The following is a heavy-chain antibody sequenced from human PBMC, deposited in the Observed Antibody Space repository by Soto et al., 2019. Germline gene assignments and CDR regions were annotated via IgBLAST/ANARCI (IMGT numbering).Heavy chain of an antibody. CDR3: ARVIRGAYYNSPLDT. CDR1: GYTFTGFF. V-gene: IGHV1-2*02. CDR2: INPYSGGA. Sequence: ASVKVSCKASGYTFTGFFMHWVRQAPGQGLEWMGWINPYSGGADYAQSFQGRVTMTRDTSISTVYMELSRLRFDDTAVYYCARVIRGAYYNSPLDTWGQGTVVTVSS. D-gene: IGHD3-10*01. J-gene: IGHJ5*02.